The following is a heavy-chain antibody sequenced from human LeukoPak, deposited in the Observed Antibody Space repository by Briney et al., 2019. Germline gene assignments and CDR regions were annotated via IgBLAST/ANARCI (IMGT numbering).Heavy chain of an antibody. CDR3: ARRMKAWLQLGYFDY. CDR2: INHCEST. CDR1: GGSFSGYY. J-gene: IGHJ4*02. V-gene: IGHV4-34*01. D-gene: IGHD5-24*01. Sequence: SETLSLTCAVYGGSFSGYYWSWIRQPPGNGLEWIGEINHCESTNYNPSLKSRVTISVDTSKNQFSLKLSSVTAADTTVYYCARRMKAWLQLGYFDYWGQGTLVTVSS.